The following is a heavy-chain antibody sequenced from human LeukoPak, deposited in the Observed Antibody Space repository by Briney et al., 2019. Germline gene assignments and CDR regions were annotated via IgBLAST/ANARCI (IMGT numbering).Heavy chain of an antibody. CDR2: INPNSGGT. J-gene: IGHJ4*02. V-gene: IGHV1-2*02. CDR3: ARTPITFGGVIVPFDY. D-gene: IGHD3-16*02. Sequence: GASVKVSCKASGYTFTGYYMHWVRQAPGRGLEWMGWINPNSGGTNYAQKFQGRVTMTRDTSISTAYMELSRLRSDDTAVYYCARTPITFGGVIVPFDYWGQGTLVTVSS. CDR1: GYTFTGYY.